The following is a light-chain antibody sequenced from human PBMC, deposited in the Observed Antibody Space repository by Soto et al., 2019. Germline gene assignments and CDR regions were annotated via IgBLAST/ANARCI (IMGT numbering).Light chain of an antibody. Sequence: EIVMTQSPATLSVSPGERATLSCRASQSVSSNLAWYQQKPGQAPRLLIYGASTRATGIPARFSGSGSGTEFNLTISSLQSEDFAVYYCQQYNNWPPGSTFGGGTKVEIK. V-gene: IGKV3-15*01. CDR1: QSVSSN. CDR3: QQYNNWPPGST. CDR2: GAS. J-gene: IGKJ4*01.